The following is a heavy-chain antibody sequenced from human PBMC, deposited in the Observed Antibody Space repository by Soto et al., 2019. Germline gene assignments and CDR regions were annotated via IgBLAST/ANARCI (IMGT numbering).Heavy chain of an antibody. CDR1: GGSFSGHS. CDR2: IYHSGRT. D-gene: IGHD3-22*01. J-gene: IGHJ5*01. V-gene: IGHV4-34*01. CDR3: STRAYDTNGYYRFDH. Sequence: SETLSLTCAVYGGSFSGHSWTWIRQSPGKGLEWIGDIYHSGRTNYNPSLKSRVTISLDTSKNQFSLSLSAVTAADTAMYYCSTRAYDTNGYYRFDHWGQGTLVTVSS.